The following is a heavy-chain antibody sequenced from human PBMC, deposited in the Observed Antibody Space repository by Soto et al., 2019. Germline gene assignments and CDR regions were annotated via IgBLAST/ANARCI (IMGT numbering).Heavy chain of an antibody. CDR3: AKDIGYTYGSYYYGMDV. CDR2: ISGSGSTT. D-gene: IGHD5-18*01. J-gene: IGHJ6*02. V-gene: IGHV3-23*04. CDR1: GFIFSSYD. Sequence: EVQLVESGGGLVQPGGSLRLSCAASGFIFSSYDMNWVRQAPGKGLEWVSGISGSGSTTNYADSVKGRFTISRDNSKNTLNLQMNSLRAEDTAVYYCAKDIGYTYGSYYYGMDVWGQGTTVTVSS.